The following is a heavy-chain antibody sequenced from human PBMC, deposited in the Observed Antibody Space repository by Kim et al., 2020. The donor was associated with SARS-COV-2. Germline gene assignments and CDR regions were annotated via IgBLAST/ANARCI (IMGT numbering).Heavy chain of an antibody. Sequence: TGKSHYSPSLRSRVSISLQTSENHFSLELTSVTAADTAVYYCASGQPLDYWGQGILVTVSS. J-gene: IGHJ4*02. D-gene: IGHD2-2*01. V-gene: IGHV4-31*02. CDR3: ASGQPLDY. CDR2: TGKS.